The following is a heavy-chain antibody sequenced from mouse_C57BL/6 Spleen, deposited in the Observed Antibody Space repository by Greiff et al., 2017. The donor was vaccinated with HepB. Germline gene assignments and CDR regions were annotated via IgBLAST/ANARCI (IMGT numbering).Heavy chain of an antibody. CDR3: ASYYYGRFAY. CDR2: IDPSDSYT. Sequence: VQLQQSGAELVKPGASVKLSCKASGYTFTSYWMQWVKQRPGQGLEWIGEIDPSDSYTNYNRKFKGKATLTVDTSSSTAYMQLSSLTSEDSAVYYCASYYYGRFAYWGQGTLVTVSA. J-gene: IGHJ3*01. D-gene: IGHD1-1*01. V-gene: IGHV1-50*01. CDR1: GYTFTSYW.